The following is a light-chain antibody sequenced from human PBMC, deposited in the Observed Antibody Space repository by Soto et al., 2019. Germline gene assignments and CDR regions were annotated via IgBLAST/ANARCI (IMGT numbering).Light chain of an antibody. Sequence: EIVLTQSPGSLSLSPGERATLSCRASQSFSSSYLAWYQQKPGQAPRLLIYGASSRATGIPDRFSGRGSGTEFTLTIRSLQPDDIATYYCQQYSSYSAWTFGEGNKVDIK. CDR2: GAS. CDR1: QSFSSSY. CDR3: QQYSSYSAWT. V-gene: IGKV3-20*01. J-gene: IGKJ1*01.